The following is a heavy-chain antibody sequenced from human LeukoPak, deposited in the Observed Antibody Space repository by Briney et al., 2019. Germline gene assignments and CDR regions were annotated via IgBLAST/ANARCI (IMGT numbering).Heavy chain of an antibody. CDR2: INPNSGGT. Sequence: GASVKVSCKASGYTFTGYYMHWVRQAPGQGLEWMGWINPNSGGTNYAQKFQGRVTMTRDTSISTAYMELSRLRSDDTAVYYCARDRVAGFASFDYWGQGTLVTVSS. CDR3: ARDRVAGFASFDY. J-gene: IGHJ4*02. V-gene: IGHV1-2*02. D-gene: IGHD6-19*01. CDR1: GYTFTGYY.